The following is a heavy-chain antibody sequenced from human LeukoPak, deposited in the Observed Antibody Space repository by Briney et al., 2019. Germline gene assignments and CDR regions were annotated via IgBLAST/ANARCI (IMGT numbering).Heavy chain of an antibody. V-gene: IGHV4-34*01. J-gene: IGHJ4*02. D-gene: IGHD4-17*01. CDR3: AREEGRIFIDHDPFDYGIV. CDR1: GGPFSGYY. CDR2: INHSGIT. Sequence: SETLSLTCAVYGGPFSGYYWTWIRQPPGKGLEWVGEINHSGITNYNPSLKSRVTISVDTSKRQFSLNMSSVTAADTAVYYCAREEGRIFIDHDPFDYGIVWGQGTLVTVSS.